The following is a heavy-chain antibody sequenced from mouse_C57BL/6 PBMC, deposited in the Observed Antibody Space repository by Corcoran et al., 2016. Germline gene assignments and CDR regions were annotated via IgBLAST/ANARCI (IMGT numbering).Heavy chain of an antibody. J-gene: IGHJ1*03. CDR2: INTYSGVP. CDR3: ARGDYYGSSPYWYFDV. CDR1: GYTFTTYG. Sequence: QIQLVQSGPELKKPGETVKISCKASGYTFTTYGMSWVKQAPGKGLKWMGWINTYSGVPTYADDFKGRFAFSLETSASTAYLQINNLKNEDTATYFCARGDYYGSSPYWYFDVWGTGTTVTFSS. V-gene: IGHV9-3*01. D-gene: IGHD1-1*01.